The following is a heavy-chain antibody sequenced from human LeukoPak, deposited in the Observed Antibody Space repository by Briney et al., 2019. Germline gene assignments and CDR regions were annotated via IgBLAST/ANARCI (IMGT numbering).Heavy chain of an antibody. CDR3: ARADTSSGWYFDY. CDR1: GFTFSTYT. CDR2: ISGSGDST. J-gene: IGHJ4*02. D-gene: IGHD6-19*01. V-gene: IGHV3-23*01. Sequence: GGSLRLSCAASGFTFSTYTMNWFRQAPGGGLEWVSAISGSGDSTYYADSVKGRFTVSRDNAKNTLYLQMNSLRAEDTAVYYCARADTSSGWYFDYWGQGTLVTVSS.